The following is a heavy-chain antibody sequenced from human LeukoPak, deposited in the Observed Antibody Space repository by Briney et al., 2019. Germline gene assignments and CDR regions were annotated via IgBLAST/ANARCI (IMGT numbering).Heavy chain of an antibody. CDR1: GDSVSSNNAA. CDR2: TNYRSKWYD. J-gene: IGHJ4*02. Sequence: SQTLSLTCALSGDSVSSNNAAWNWIRQAPSRGLEWLGRTNYRSKWYDDYTQPVNSRLTTNPDTSKNQFSLQLNSVTPEDTAVYYCARGGWGRFDSWGQGTLVTVSS. D-gene: IGHD3-16*01. CDR3: ARGGWGRFDS. V-gene: IGHV6-1*01.